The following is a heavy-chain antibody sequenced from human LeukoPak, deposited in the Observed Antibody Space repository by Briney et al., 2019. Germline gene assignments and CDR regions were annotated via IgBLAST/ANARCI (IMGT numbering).Heavy chain of an antibody. D-gene: IGHD2-21*02. CDR1: GYTFSSYF. J-gene: IGHJ4*02. CDR3: ARVDVTFGLIGDY. CDR2: INPSDGST. V-gene: IGHV1-46*01. Sequence: ASVKVSYKASGYTFSSYFMHWVRQAPGQGLEWMGIINPSDGSTSYARELQGRVTMTRDTSTGTVYMELSGLRSEDTAVYYCARVDVTFGLIGDYWGQGTLVTVSS.